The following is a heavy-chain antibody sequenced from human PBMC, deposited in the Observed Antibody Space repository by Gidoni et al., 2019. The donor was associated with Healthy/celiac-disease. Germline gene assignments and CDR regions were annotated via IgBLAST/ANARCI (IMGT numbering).Heavy chain of an antibody. Sequence: EVQLVQSGAEVKKPGESLRISCKGSGYSFTSYWISRVRQMPGKGLEWMGRIDPSDSYTNYSPSFQGHVTISADKSISTAYLQWSSLKASDTAMYYCARLHRGQYSSSYYYYYGMDVWGQGTTVTVSS. CDR1: GYSFTSYW. V-gene: IGHV5-10-1*03. CDR3: ARLHRGQYSSSYYYYYGMDV. J-gene: IGHJ6*02. CDR2: IDPSDSYT. D-gene: IGHD6-6*01.